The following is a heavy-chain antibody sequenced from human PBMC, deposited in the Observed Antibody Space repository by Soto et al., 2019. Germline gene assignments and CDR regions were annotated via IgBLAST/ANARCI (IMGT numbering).Heavy chain of an antibody. D-gene: IGHD5-12*01. J-gene: IGHJ4*02. CDR1: GFTFDDYA. CDR3: AKTSGFIRYSGYDSYYFDY. Sequence: GGSLRLSCAASGFTFDDYAMHWVRQAPGKGLEWVSGISWNSGSIGYADSVKGRFTISRDNAKNSLYLQMNSLRAEDTALYYCAKTSGFIRYSGYDSYYFDYWGQGTLVTVSS. CDR2: ISWNSGSI. V-gene: IGHV3-9*01.